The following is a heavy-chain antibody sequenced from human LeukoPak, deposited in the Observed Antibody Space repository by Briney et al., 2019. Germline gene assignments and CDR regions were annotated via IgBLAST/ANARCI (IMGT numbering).Heavy chain of an antibody. J-gene: IGHJ4*02. V-gene: IGHV4-59*01. D-gene: IGHD5-12*01. Sequence: PSETLSLTCTVSGGSISSYYWSWIRQPPGKGLEWIGYIYYSGSTNYDPSLKSRVTISVDMSKNQFSLKLSSVTAADTAVYYCARGHRWLQKDWGQGTLVTVSS. CDR1: GGSISSYY. CDR3: ARGHRWLQKD. CDR2: IYYSGST.